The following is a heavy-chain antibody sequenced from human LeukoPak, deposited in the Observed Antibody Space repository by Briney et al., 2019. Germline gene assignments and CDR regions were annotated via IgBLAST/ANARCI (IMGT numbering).Heavy chain of an antibody. CDR2: IYYSGST. CDR3: ARETLEGKFDP. J-gene: IGHJ5*02. CDR1: GGSMSDFY. V-gene: IGHV4-59*01. D-gene: IGHD1-1*01. Sequence: SETLSLTCTVSGGSMSDFYWSWIRQPPGEGLEWIGYIYYSGSTNYNPSLKSRVTISIDTSKNQFSLKLSSVTAADTAVYYCARETLEGKFDPWGQGILVTVSS.